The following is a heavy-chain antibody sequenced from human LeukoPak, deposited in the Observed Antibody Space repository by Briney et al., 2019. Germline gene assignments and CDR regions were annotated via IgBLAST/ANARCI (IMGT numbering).Heavy chain of an antibody. V-gene: IGHV1-46*01. D-gene: IGHD4-23*01. CDR3: ARDMSTRVTPISYAFDV. CDR1: GYIFTNYA. J-gene: IGHJ3*01. Sequence: GASVKVSCKASGYIFTNYAMNWVRQTPGQGLEWLGIINPNGDRTAYAQNFQGRVTMTRDASTTTFYLELSSLRSEDTAVYFCARDMSTRVTPISYAFDVWGQGTMVIVSS. CDR2: INPNGDRT.